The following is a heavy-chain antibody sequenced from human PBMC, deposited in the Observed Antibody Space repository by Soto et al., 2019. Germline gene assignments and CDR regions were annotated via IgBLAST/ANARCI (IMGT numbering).Heavy chain of an antibody. CDR3: AYRYYNSSGHYPDAFDI. Sequence: GGSLRLSCAASGITFSSYAMSWVRQAPGKGLEWVSAISGYGDTTYYADSVKGRFTISRDNSKNTLYLQMNSLRAEDTAVYYCAYRYYNSSGHYPDAFDIWGQGTMVTVSS. D-gene: IGHD3-22*01. CDR1: GITFSSYA. CDR2: ISGYGDTT. J-gene: IGHJ3*02. V-gene: IGHV3-23*01.